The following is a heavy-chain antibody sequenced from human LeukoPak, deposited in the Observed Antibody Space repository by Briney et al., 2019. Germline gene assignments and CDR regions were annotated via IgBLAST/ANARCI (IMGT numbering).Heavy chain of an antibody. CDR2: MNPNSGNT. CDR1: GYTFTSYG. CDR3: ARGFKGYYYYYGMDV. V-gene: IGHV1-8*02. Sequence: ASVKVSCKASGYTFTSYGISWVRQAPGQGLEWMGWMNPNSGNTGYAQKFQGRVTMTRNTSISTAYMELSSLRSEDTAVYYCARGFKGYYYYYGMDVWGQGTTVTVSS. J-gene: IGHJ6*02.